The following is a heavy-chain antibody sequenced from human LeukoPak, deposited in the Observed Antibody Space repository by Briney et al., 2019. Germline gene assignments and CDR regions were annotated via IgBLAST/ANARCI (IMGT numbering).Heavy chain of an antibody. V-gene: IGHV4-38-2*02. Sequence: SETLSLTCTVSDYSISSGYYWGWIRQPPGKGLEWIVTIYHSGSIYYNPSLKSRVTISVVTSKNQFSLKLSSVTAADTVVYYCARDRPLLGAWSWFDPWDQGTLVTVSS. D-gene: IGHD3-3*01. J-gene: IGHJ5*02. CDR3: ARDRPLLGAWSWFDP. CDR2: IYHSGSI. CDR1: DYSISSGYY.